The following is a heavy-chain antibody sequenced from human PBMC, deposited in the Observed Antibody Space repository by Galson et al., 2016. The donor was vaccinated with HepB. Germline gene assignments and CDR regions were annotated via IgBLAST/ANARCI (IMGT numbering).Heavy chain of an antibody. Sequence: SLRLSCAASGFSFSNYEMNWVRQAPGKGLEWVSYISSSGSSIEIADSVKGRFTISRENAENSLYLQMNNLRDEDTGVYYCASRPPGFRGPYDYWGQGTLVTVSS. CDR1: GFSFSNYE. V-gene: IGHV3-48*03. CDR3: ASRPPGFRGPYDY. J-gene: IGHJ4*02. D-gene: IGHD3-10*01. CDR2: ISSSGSSI.